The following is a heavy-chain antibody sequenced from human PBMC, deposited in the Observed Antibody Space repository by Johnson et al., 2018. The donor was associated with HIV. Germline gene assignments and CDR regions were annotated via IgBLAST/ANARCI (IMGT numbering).Heavy chain of an antibody. Sequence: VQLVESGGGLVQPGRSLRLSCAASGFTFDDHALHWVRQAPGKGLEWVSGISWNSGRIGYADSVKGRFTISRDNSKNTLYLQMNSLRAEDTAVYYCAKARGGYCSSTSCFAFDIWGQGTMVTVSS. D-gene: IGHD2-2*01. CDR1: GFTFDDHA. CDR2: ISWNSGRI. CDR3: AKARGGYCSSTSCFAFDI. V-gene: IGHV3-9*01. J-gene: IGHJ3*02.